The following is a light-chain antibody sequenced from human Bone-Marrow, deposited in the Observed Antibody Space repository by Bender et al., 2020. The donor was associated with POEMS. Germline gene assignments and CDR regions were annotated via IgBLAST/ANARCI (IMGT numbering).Light chain of an antibody. CDR1: NIGKIS. CDR2: DDS. J-gene: IGLJ3*02. Sequence: SFVLTQPPSVSVAPGQTARITCGGNNIGKISVHWYQQKPGQAPVLVVYDDSDRPSGIPARFSGSNSGNTATLTISRVEAGDEADYYCQVWDSGSDHWVFGGGTKLTVL. V-gene: IGLV3-21*02. CDR3: QVWDSGSDHWV.